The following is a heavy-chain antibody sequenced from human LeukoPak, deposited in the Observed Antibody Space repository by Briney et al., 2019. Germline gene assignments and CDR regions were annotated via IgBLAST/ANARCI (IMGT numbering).Heavy chain of an antibody. CDR1: GGSFSGYY. CDR2: INHSRST. J-gene: IGHJ4*02. D-gene: IGHD1-26*01. CDR3: ARHVVGGTYFDY. Sequence: SETLSLTCAVYGGSFSGYYWSWIRQPPGKGLEWIGEINHSRSTNYNPSLKSRVTISVDTSKNQFSLKLSSVTAADTAVYYCARHVVGGTYFDYWGQGTLVTVSS. V-gene: IGHV4-34*01.